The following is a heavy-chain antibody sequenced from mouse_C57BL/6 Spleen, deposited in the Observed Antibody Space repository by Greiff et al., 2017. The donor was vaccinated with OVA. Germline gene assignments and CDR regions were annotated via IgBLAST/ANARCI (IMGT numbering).Heavy chain of an antibody. CDR3: ARDPYDGYYVPFAY. D-gene: IGHD2-3*01. Sequence: DVKLVESGGGLVKPGGSLKLSCAASGFTFSSYAMSWVRQTPEKRLEWVATLSDGGSYTYYPDNVKGRFTISRDNAKNNLYLQMSHLKSEDTAMYYCARDPYDGYYVPFAYWGQGTLVTVSA. J-gene: IGHJ3*01. V-gene: IGHV5-4*01. CDR2: LSDGGSYT. CDR1: GFTFSSYA.